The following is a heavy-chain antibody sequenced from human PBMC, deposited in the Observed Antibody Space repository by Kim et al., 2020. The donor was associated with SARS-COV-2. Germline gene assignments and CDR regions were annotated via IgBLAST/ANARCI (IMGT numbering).Heavy chain of an antibody. Sequence: ANYAQKFQGGVTITADESTGTAYMELSSLRSEDTAVYYCARILATHAPFDYWGQGTLVTVSS. CDR3: ARILATHAPFDY. V-gene: IGHV1-69*01. D-gene: IGHD5-12*01. J-gene: IGHJ4*02. CDR2: A.